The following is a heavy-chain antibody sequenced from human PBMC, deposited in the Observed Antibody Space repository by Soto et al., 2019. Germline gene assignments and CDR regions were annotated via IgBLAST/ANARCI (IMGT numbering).Heavy chain of an antibody. CDR1: GFTFNSYA. CDR2: IGTDGNT. Sequence: VGSLRLSCAASGFTFNSYAMNWVRQAPGKGLAWVSAIGTDGNTYYANSVKGRFTISSDNSRTTPYLQMNSLRVEDTALYYCVRKYPGTRPFDYWGQGTLVTVSS. CDR3: VRKYPGTRPFDY. D-gene: IGHD2-2*01. V-gene: IGHV3-23*01. J-gene: IGHJ4*01.